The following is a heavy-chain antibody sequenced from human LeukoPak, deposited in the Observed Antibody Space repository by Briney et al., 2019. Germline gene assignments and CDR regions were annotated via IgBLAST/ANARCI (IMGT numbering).Heavy chain of an antibody. J-gene: IGHJ4*02. V-gene: IGHV1-8*01. CDR1: GYTFTSYD. CDR3: ARGFLGYDSSDYAFSYY. Sequence: GASVKVSCKASGYTFTSYDITWVRQATGQGVEWMGWMNPNNGNTGYAQRFQGRVTLTRDTSISTAYMELSSLRSEDTAVYYCARGFLGYDSSDYAFSYYWGQGTLVTVSS. D-gene: IGHD3-22*01. CDR2: MNPNNGNT.